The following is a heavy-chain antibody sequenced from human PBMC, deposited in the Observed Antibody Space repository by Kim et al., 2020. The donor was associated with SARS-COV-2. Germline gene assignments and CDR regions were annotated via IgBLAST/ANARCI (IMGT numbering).Heavy chain of an antibody. Sequence: STNYNPSLKSRVTISVDTSKNQFSLKLSSVTAADTAVYYCARDLGGDFDYWGQGTLVTVSS. J-gene: IGHJ4*02. CDR2: ST. V-gene: IGHV4-59*01. D-gene: IGHD2-15*01. CDR3: ARDLGGDFDY.